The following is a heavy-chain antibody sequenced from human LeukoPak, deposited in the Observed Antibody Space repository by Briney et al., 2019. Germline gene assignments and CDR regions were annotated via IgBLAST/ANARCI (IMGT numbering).Heavy chain of an antibody. J-gene: IGHJ4*02. CDR3: AREATGYCSGGSCYLFDY. D-gene: IGHD2-15*01. CDR2: INPNSGGT. V-gene: IGHV1-2*02. CDR1: GYTFTGYY. Sequence: ASVEVSCKASGYTFTGYYMHWVQQAPGQGLEWMGWINPNSGGTNYAQKFQGRVTMTRDTSISTAYMELSRLRSDDTAVYYCAREATGYCSGGSCYLFDYWGQGTLVTVSS.